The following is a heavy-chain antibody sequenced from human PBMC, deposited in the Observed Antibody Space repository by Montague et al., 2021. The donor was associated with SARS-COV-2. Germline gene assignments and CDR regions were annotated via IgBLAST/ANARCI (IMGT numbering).Heavy chain of an antibody. J-gene: IGHJ4*02. CDR3: ATQEDPSGWIPGPFDF. V-gene: IGHV4-34*01. CDR2: INHRGST. Sequence: SETLSLTCAVYDGSFSDYSWTWIRQPPGKGPEWIGEINHRGSTNYNPSLKSRVTISVDTSKNQFSLKMTSVTAADTAVYYCATQEDPSGWIPGPFDFWGQGTLLSVSS. D-gene: IGHD6-19*01. CDR1: DGSFSDYS.